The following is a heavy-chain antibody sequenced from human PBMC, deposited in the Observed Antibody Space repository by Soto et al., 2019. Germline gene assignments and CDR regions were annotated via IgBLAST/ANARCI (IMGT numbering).Heavy chain of an antibody. D-gene: IGHD1-26*01. CDR3: VRDGTKSLRDRFEP. J-gene: IGHJ5*02. CDR1: GASLSRYY. Sequence: QVVLQESGPGVVKPSDTLSLTCNVSGASLSRYYWSWIRQPPGKGLEWIGRIYATGDTDYNPSLKSRISMSVDMSKKQFSLTLRSVTAADTAIYYCVRDGTKSLRDRFEPWGRGILVTVSS. CDR2: IYATGDT. V-gene: IGHV4-4*07.